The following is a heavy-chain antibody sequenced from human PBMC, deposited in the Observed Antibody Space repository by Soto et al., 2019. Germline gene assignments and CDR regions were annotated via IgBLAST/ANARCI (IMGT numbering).Heavy chain of an antibody. CDR3: AKQRAAWAAPVYYFDD. D-gene: IGHD6-13*01. Sequence: GGSLRLSCAASGFTFSSYAMSWVRQAPGKGLEWVSAISGSGGSTYYADSVKGRFTISRDNSKNTLYLQMNSLRAEDTAVYYCAKQRAAWAAPVYYFDDWGQGSLVTVSS. CDR2: ISGSGGST. V-gene: IGHV3-23*01. CDR1: GFTFSSYA. J-gene: IGHJ4*02.